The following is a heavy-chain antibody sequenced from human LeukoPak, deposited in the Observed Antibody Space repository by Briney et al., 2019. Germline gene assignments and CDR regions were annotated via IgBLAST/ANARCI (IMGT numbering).Heavy chain of an antibody. D-gene: IGHD4-11*01. CDR3: ARLVPGNYAHFDY. J-gene: IGHJ4*02. CDR1: GGTFSSYA. Sequence: GSSVKVSCKASGGTFSSYAISWVRQAPGQGLEWMGGIIPIFGTANYAQKFQGRVTITTDESTSTAYIELSSLRSEDTAVYYCARLVPGNYAHFDYWGQGTLVTVSS. V-gene: IGHV1-69*05. CDR2: IIPIFGTA.